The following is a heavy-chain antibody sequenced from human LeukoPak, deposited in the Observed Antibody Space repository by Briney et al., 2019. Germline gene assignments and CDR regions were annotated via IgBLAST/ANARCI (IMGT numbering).Heavy chain of an antibody. V-gene: IGHV4-31*03. CDR2: IYYSGST. D-gene: IGHD3-10*01. J-gene: IGHJ4*02. CDR1: GGSISSGGYY. Sequence: SQTLSLTCTVSGGSISSGGYYRSWIRQHPGKGLEWIGYIYYSGSTYYNPSLKSRVTISLDTSKNQFSLKLSSVTAADTAVYYCARGVWGSGSYYFDYWGQGTLVTVSS. CDR3: ARGVWGSGSYYFDY.